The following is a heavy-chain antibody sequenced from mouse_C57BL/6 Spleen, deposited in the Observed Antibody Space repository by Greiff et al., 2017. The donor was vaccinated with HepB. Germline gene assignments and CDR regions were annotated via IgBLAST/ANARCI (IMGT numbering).Heavy chain of an antibody. J-gene: IGHJ2*01. D-gene: IGHD4-1*01. Sequence: DVQLVESGGGLVQPKGSLKLSCAASGFSFNTYAMNWVRQAPGKGLEWVARIRSKSNNYATYYADSVKDRFTISRDDSESMLYLQMNNLKTEDTAMYYCVRERLGRGGNYFDYWGQGTTLTVSS. CDR3: VRERLGRGGNYFDY. CDR1: GFSFNTYA. V-gene: IGHV10-1*01. CDR2: IRSKSNNYAT.